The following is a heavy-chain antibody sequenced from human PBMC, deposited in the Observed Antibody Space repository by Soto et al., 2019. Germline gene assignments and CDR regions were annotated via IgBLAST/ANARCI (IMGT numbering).Heavy chain of an antibody. D-gene: IGHD5-12*01. V-gene: IGHV4-31*03. Sequence: NPSETLSLTCTVSGGSISSGGYYWSWIRQHPGKGLEWIGYIYYSGSTYYNPSLKSRVTISVDTSKNQFSLKLSSVTAADTAVYYCARDGNSGYDLLGSFDYWGQGTLVTVSS. CDR2: IYYSGST. CDR1: GGSISSGGYY. CDR3: ARDGNSGYDLLGSFDY. J-gene: IGHJ4*02.